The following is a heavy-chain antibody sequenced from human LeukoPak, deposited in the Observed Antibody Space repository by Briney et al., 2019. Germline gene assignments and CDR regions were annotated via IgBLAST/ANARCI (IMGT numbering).Heavy chain of an antibody. D-gene: IGHD4-11*01. V-gene: IGHV4-34*01. CDR3: ARAPRARTTVTTFVWLDP. CDR2: INHSGST. CDR1: GGSFSGYY. J-gene: IGHJ5*02. Sequence: SETLSLTCAVYGGSFSGYYWSWIRQPPGKGLEWIGEINHSGSTNYNPSLKSRVTISVDTSKNQFSLKLSSVTAADTAVYYCARAPRARTTVTTFVWLDPWGQGTLVTVSS.